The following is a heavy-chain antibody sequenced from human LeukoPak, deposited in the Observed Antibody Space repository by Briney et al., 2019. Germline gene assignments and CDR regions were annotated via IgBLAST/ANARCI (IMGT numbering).Heavy chain of an antibody. CDR3: ARDPYGSGSYYVYYYYYMDV. CDR1: GYTFTNHG. CDR2: ISDHSRDG. J-gene: IGHJ6*03. V-gene: IGHV1-18*01. D-gene: IGHD3-10*01. Sequence: ASVKVSCKASGYTFTNHGISWVRQAPGQGLEWVGWISDHSRDGHYAQKFQGRVTMTSDTSATTAYMELRSLRSDDAAVYYCARDPYGSGSYYVYYYYYMDVWGKGTTVTVSS.